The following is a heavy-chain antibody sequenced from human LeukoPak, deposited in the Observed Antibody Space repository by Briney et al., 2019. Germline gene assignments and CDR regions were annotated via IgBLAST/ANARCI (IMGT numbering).Heavy chain of an antibody. V-gene: IGHV4-39*01. CDR3: ARREMNYYDSSGQGGFDP. CDR1: GGSISSSSYY. D-gene: IGHD3-22*01. J-gene: IGHJ5*02. Sequence: SETLSHTCTVSGGSISSSSYYWGWIRQPPGKGLEWIGSIYYSGSTYYNPSLKSRVTISVDTSKNQFSLKLSSVTAADTAVYYCARREMNYYDSSGQGGFDPWGQGTLVTVSS. CDR2: IYYSGST.